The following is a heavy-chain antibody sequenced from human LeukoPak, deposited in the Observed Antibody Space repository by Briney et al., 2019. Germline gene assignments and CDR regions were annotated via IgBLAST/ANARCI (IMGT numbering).Heavy chain of an antibody. D-gene: IGHD6-6*01. Sequence: QAGGSLRLSCAASGFTFSSYGMHWVRQAPGKGLEWVAVIWYDGSSKYYADSVKGRFTISRDNSKNTLYLQMNSLRAEDTAIYYCARGSIAALPPLAEYFQHWGQGTLVTVSS. CDR1: GFTFSSYG. J-gene: IGHJ1*01. V-gene: IGHV3-33*01. CDR2: IWYDGSSK. CDR3: ARGSIAALPPLAEYFQH.